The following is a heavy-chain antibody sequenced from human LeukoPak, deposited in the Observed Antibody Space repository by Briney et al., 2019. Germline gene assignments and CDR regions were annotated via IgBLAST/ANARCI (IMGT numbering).Heavy chain of an antibody. J-gene: IGHJ2*01. V-gene: IGHV1-2*07. CDR1: EYTFTGYY. CDR2: INPNSGGT. CDR3: ARGPYVPFPNWYFDL. Sequence: GASVNVSFKASEYTFTGYYMHGVRQAPGQGREGMGWINPNSGGTHYAPKFQGRVTMTRDTSIRTDYMELSRLRSDDTAVYYCARGPYVPFPNWYFDLWGRGTLVTVSS. D-gene: IGHD3-10*02.